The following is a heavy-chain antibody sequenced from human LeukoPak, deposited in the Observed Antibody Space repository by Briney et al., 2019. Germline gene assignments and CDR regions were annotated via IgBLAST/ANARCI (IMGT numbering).Heavy chain of an antibody. V-gene: IGHV3-66*04. J-gene: IGHJ6*02. CDR3: ARRSYGMDV. CDR2: IYSGGTT. CDR1: GFTVSSKY. Sequence: GGSLRLSCTASGFTVSSKYMSWVRQAPGKGLKWVSVIYSGGTTYYADSVKGRFTISRDNAKNSLYLQMNSLRDEDTAVYYCARRSYGMDVWGQGTTVTVSS.